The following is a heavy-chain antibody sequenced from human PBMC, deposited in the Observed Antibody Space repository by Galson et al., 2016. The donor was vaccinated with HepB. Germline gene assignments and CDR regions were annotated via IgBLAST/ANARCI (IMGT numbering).Heavy chain of an antibody. V-gene: IGHV1-46*01. CDR1: GNIFTNYY. D-gene: IGHD3-10*01. Sequence: SVKVSCKAAGNIFTNYYIHWVRQAPRHGLEWMGIINLTRGSTNCAQKFQGRVTFSADKSVNTAYLHWSSLTAADTGIYYCARLMVRGVLGPFDIWGQGTMVIVSS. J-gene: IGHJ3*02. CDR3: ARLMVRGVLGPFDI. CDR2: INLTRGST.